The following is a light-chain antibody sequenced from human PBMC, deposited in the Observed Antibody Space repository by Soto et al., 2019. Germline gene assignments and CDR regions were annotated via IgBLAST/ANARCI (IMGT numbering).Light chain of an antibody. CDR1: SSNITSNT. CDR2: SNN. CDR3: AAWDDSLNVWV. J-gene: IGLJ3*02. Sequence: QSVLTQPPSASGTPGQRVTISCSGSSSNITSNTVNWYQQLPGTAPKLLIYSNNQRPSGVPDRFSGSKSGTSASLAMSGLQSEDEADYYCAAWDDSLNVWVFGGGTKLTVL. V-gene: IGLV1-44*01.